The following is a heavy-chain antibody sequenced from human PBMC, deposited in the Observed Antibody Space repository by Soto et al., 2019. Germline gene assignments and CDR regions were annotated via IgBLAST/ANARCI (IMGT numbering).Heavy chain of an antibody. CDR3: ARFYGNAFDV. CDR2: IYYDGST. D-gene: IGHD3-10*01. J-gene: IGHJ3*01. V-gene: IGHV4-39*02. CDR1: GGSITTSSYN. Sequence: QLQLQESGPGLVKPSETLSLTCSVSGGSITTSSYNWDWIRQPPGKGLEWIGTIYYDGSTSYNPSLKSQVTIYVDTSKNYFALKVNSVTAADTAVYYCARFYGNAFDVWGRGTVVTVSS.